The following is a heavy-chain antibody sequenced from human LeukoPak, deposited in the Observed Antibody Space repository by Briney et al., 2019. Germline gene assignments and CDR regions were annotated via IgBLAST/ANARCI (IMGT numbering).Heavy chain of an antibody. D-gene: IGHD4-17*01. Sequence: SETLSLTCTVSGGSISSGDYYWSWIRQPPGKGLEWIGYIYYSGSTYYNPSLKSRVTISVDTSKNQFSLKLSSVTAADTAVYYCARVGYGDSTSAFDIWGQGTVVTVSS. CDR1: GGSISSGDYY. CDR3: ARVGYGDSTSAFDI. J-gene: IGHJ3*02. V-gene: IGHV4-30-4*01. CDR2: IYYSGST.